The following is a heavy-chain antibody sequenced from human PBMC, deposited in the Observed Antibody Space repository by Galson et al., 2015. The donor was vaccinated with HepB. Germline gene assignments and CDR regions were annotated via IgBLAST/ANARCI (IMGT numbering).Heavy chain of an antibody. CDR1: GYTFTSYA. Sequence: SVKVSCKASGYTFTSYAIHWVRQAPGQRLEWMGYINAGNANTKYSHRFQGRVTITRDTSASTAYMDLSSLRSEDTAVYYCARDDLWSGNSAFDCWGQGTLVTVSS. CDR2: INAGNANT. J-gene: IGHJ4*02. V-gene: IGHV1-3*01. CDR3: ARDDLWSGNSAFDC. D-gene: IGHD3-3*01.